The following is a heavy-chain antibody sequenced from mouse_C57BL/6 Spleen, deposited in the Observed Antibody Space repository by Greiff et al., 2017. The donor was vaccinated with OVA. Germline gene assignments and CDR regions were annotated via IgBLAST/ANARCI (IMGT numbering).Heavy chain of an antibody. CDR1: GYAFSSYW. J-gene: IGHJ1*03. CDR3: ARWGSTGYFDV. V-gene: IGHV1-80*01. CDR2: IYPGDGDT. D-gene: IGHD2-1*01. Sequence: VKLMESGAELVKPGASVKISCKASGYAFSSYWMNWVKQRPGKGLEWIGQIYPGDGDTNYNGKFKGKATLTADKSSSTAYMQLSSLTSEDSAVYFCARWGSTGYFDVWGTGTTVTVSS.